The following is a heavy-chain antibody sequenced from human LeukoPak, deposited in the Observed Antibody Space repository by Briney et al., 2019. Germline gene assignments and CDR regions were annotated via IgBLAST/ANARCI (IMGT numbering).Heavy chain of an antibody. CDR1: GFTFSDYY. J-gene: IGHJ4*02. CDR3: GRGRDYYTSGSYEY. V-gene: IGHV3-11*04. D-gene: IGHD3-10*01. CDR2: ITSSGNTI. Sequence: PGGSLRLSCAASGFTFSDYYMSWIRQAPGKGLEWVSYITSSGNTIYYADSVKGRFTISRDNAKNSLYLQMNTQTAEDTAVYYCGRGRDYYTSGSYEYWGQGTLVTVSS.